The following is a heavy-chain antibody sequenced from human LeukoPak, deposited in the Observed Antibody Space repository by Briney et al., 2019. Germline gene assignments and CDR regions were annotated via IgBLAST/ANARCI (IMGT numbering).Heavy chain of an antibody. CDR1: GFTFSSYA. Sequence: GSLRLSCAASGFTFSSYAMSWVRQAPGKGLEWVSAISGSGSNTYYADSVKGRFTISRDNSKNTLYLQMNTLRVEDTAMYYCASLDTAKQPLANHWGQGTLVTVSS. D-gene: IGHD5-18*01. CDR2: ISGSGSNT. V-gene: IGHV3-23*01. CDR3: ASLDTAKQPLANH. J-gene: IGHJ5*02.